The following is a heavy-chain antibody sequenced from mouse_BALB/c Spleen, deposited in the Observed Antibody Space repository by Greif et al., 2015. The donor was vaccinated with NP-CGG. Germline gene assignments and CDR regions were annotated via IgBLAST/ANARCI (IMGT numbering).Heavy chain of an antibody. D-gene: IGHD1-1*01. CDR3: ARGAYGSSFAY. J-gene: IGHJ3*01. CDR1: GFTFSDYY. Sequence: EVQLVESGGGLVQPGGSLKLSCATSGFTFSDYYMYWVRQTPEKRLEWVAYISNGGGSTYYPDTVKGRFTISRDNAKNTLYLQMSRLKSEDTAMYYCARGAYGSSFAYWGQGTLVTVSA. V-gene: IGHV5-12*02. CDR2: ISNGGGST.